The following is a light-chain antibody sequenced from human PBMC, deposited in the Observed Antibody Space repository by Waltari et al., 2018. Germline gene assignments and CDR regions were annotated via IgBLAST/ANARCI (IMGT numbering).Light chain of an antibody. CDR1: QDISSY. V-gene: IGKV1-9*01. Sequence: DIQLTQSPSFLSASVGDRVTISCRAGQDISSYLAWYQQKPGEAPKLLIYAASTLQSGVPSRFSGSGSGTEFTLTISSLQPEDFAAYYCQQLNVYPLIFGGGSKVEIK. CDR3: QQLNVYPLI. J-gene: IGKJ4*01. CDR2: AAS.